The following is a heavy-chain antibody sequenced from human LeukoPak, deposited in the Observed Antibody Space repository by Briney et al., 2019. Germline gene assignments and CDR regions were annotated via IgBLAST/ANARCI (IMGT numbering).Heavy chain of an antibody. V-gene: IGHV4-38-2*01. CDR3: ASSSWSWSYFDL. D-gene: IGHD6-13*01. CDR1: GYSVSSGYC. CDR2: IFYSESA. J-gene: IGHJ4*02. Sequence: SETLSLTCAVSGYSVSSGYCWGWIRQPPGKGLEWIGSIFYSESAYHNPSLRSRVTISLDTSKNQFSLNLRSATAADTAVYYCASSSWSWSYFDLWGQGTLVTVSS.